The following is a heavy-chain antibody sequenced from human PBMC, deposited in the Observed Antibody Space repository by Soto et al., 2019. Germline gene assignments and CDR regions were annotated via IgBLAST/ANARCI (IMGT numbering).Heavy chain of an antibody. CDR1: GYTFTGYY. CDR2: INPNSGGT. V-gene: IGHV1-2*02. Sequence: ASVKVSCKASGYTFTGYYMHWVRQAPGQGLEWMGWINPNSGGTNYAQKFQGRVTMTRDTSISTAYMELSRLRSDDTAVYYCAINHPANGYSYGYRTSYYYGMDVWGQGTTVTVSS. D-gene: IGHD5-18*01. J-gene: IGHJ6*02. CDR3: AINHPANGYSYGYRTSYYYGMDV.